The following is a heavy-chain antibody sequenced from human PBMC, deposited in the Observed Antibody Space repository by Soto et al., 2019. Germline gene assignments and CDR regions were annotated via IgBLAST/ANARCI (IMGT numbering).Heavy chain of an antibody. Sequence: GGSLRLSCAASGFTFSSYSMNWVRQAPGKGLEWVSSISSSSSYIYYADSVKGRFTISRDNAKNSLYLQMNSLRAEDTAVYYCAGTPLRYFDWFPYDFDYWGQGTLVTVS. V-gene: IGHV3-21*01. CDR1: GFTFSSYS. D-gene: IGHD3-9*01. CDR2: ISSSSSYI. J-gene: IGHJ4*02. CDR3: AGTPLRYFDWFPYDFDY.